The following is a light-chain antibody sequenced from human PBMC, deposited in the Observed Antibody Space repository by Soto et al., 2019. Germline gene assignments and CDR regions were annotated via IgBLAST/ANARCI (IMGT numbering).Light chain of an antibody. CDR3: QQYGSSPEWT. Sequence: EIVLTQSPGTLSLSPGERATLSCRASQSASSNYLAWYQQKPGQAPRLLIYGASSRATGIPDRFSGSGSGTDFTLTISRLEPEDFAVYYCQQYGSSPEWTFGQGTKVEIE. CDR2: GAS. V-gene: IGKV3-20*01. CDR1: QSASSNY. J-gene: IGKJ1*01.